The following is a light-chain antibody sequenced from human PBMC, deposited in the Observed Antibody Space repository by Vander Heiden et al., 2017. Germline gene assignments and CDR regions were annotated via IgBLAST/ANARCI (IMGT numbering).Light chain of an antibody. J-gene: IGKJ4*01. V-gene: IGKV3-20*01. CDR1: QSVSSNS. CDR2: GAS. Sequence: EIVLTQSPGTLSLSPRERATLSCRASQSVSSNSLAWYQQKPGQAHRLLIYGASSRATGIPDRLSGSGSGTDFILTISRLEPEDFAVYYCQQYVSTPITFGGGAKVEIK. CDR3: QQYVSTPIT.